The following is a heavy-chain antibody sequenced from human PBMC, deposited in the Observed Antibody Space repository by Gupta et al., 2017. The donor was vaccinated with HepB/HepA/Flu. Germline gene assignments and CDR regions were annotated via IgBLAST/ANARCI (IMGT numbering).Heavy chain of an antibody. D-gene: IGHD2/OR15-2a*01. CDR3: FTSRD. Sequence: VQVVESGVGFVQPGGSLRLSCAVSGFPFSNFWMNWVRQAPGKGLEWVANLNRDGTEKWYRDSVKGRFTISRDNAKQSFYLQMDSLRVEDTAVYYCFTSRDWGQGTLVAVSS. J-gene: IGHJ4*02. CDR2: LNRDGTEK. CDR1: GFPFSNFW. V-gene: IGHV3-7*01.